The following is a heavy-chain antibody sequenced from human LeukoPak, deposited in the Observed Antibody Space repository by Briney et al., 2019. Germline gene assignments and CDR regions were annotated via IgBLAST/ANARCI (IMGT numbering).Heavy chain of an antibody. CDR2: ISYDGSNR. D-gene: IGHD3-22*01. V-gene: IGHV3-30-3*01. CDR3: ASHYDTSGYHYFDF. CDR1: GFTFSRYA. J-gene: IGHJ4*02. Sequence: GGSLRLSCAASGFTFSRYAMHWFRHAPGKGLEWVAVISYDGSNRYYADSVKGRFTISRDSSKNTLYLQMNSLRAEDTAVYYCASHYDTSGYHYFDFRGQGTLVTVSS.